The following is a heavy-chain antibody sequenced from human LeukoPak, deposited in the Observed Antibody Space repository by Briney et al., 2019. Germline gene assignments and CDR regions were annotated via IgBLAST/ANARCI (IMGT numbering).Heavy chain of an antibody. CDR2: MHYDGRNV. V-gene: IGHV3-30*02. CDR1: GVTLTSTG. J-gene: IGHJ6*03. CDR3: ARRGYSYGWGHYYYYMDV. D-gene: IGHD5-18*01. Sequence: GGSLRLSCAMSGVTLTSTGMHWVRQAPGKGLEWVAFMHYDGRNVLYADSVKGRFTISTDNSKNMVYLQMSSLRSEDTAVYYCARRGYSYGWGHYYYYMDVWGKGTTVTVSS.